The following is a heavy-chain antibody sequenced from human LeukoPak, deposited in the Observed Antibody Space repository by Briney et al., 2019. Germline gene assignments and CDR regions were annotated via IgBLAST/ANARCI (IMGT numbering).Heavy chain of an antibody. D-gene: IGHD4-17*01. CDR1: GFTVSINS. Sequence: GGSLRLACTLSGFTVSINSMSWVREAPGQGLEWVSFIYSGGNTHYSDSVKGRFTISRDNSKNTLYLQMNSLRAEDTAVYYCARRAGEYSHPYDYWGQGTLVTVSS. V-gene: IGHV3-53*01. J-gene: IGHJ4*02. CDR2: IYSGGNT. CDR3: ARRAGEYSHPYDY.